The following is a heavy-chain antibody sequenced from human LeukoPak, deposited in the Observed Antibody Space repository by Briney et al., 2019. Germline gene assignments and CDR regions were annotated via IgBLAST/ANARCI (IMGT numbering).Heavy chain of an antibody. Sequence: GGSLRLSCAASGFTFSSYWMSWVRQAPGKGLEWVAKIKQDGSGKYYVDSVKGRFTISRDNAENSLYLQMNSLRVEDTALYYCARSDFWSGYHRGYFDYWGQGTLVTVSS. D-gene: IGHD3-3*01. V-gene: IGHV3-7*05. CDR1: GFTFSSYW. J-gene: IGHJ4*02. CDR2: IKQDGSGK. CDR3: ARSDFWSGYHRGYFDY.